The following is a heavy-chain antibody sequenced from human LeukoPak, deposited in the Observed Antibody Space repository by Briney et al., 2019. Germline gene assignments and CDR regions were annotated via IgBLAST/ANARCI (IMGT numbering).Heavy chain of an antibody. CDR1: GYTFTSYG. CDR2: ISAYNGNT. Sequence: ASVKVSCKASGYTFTSYGISWVRQAPGQGLEWMGWISAYNGNTNYAQKLQGRVTMTTDTSTSTAYMELRSLRSDDTAVYYCARDSDDYSNYAPTLYYYGMDVWGQGTTVTVSS. V-gene: IGHV1-18*01. CDR3: ARDSDDYSNYAPTLYYYGMDV. J-gene: IGHJ6*02. D-gene: IGHD4-4*01.